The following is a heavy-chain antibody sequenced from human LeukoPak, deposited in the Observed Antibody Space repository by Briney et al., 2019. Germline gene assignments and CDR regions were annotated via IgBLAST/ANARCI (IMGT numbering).Heavy chain of an antibody. V-gene: IGHV3-53*01. CDR1: GFTFSNYG. CDR3: ARDMTVESSGWTHPDAFDI. J-gene: IGHJ3*02. D-gene: IGHD6-19*01. Sequence: PGGSLRLSCAASGFTFSNYGMHWVRQAPGKGLEWVSVIYSGGSTYYADSVKGRFTISRDNSKNTLYLQMNSLRAEDTAVYYCARDMTVESSGWTHPDAFDIWGQGTMVTVSS. CDR2: IYSGGST.